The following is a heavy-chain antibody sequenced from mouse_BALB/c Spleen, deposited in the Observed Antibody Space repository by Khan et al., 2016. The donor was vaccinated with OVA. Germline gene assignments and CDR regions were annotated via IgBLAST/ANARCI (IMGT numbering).Heavy chain of an antibody. CDR1: GFNIKDYY. V-gene: IGHV14-1*02. CDR3: ARSGYSAWFAY. Sequence: EVQLQESGAELVRPGALVKLSCKASGFNIKDYYIHWVKQRPVQGLEWIGWIDPENGETVYDPKFQGKAIITADTSSNTAYLHLSSLTSEDTAVYYCARSGYSAWFAYWGQGALVTVSS. J-gene: IGHJ3*01. CDR2: IDPENGET.